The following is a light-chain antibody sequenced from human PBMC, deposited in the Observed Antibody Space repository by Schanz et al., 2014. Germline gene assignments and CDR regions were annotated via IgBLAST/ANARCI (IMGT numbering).Light chain of an antibody. CDR3: QQYHNSPPDT. CDR2: GAS. V-gene: IGKV3-20*01. Sequence: EIVLTQSPGTLSLSPGERATLSCRASQSVSSNLAWYQQRPGRAPRLLIYGASSRATGIPDRFSGSGSGTDFTLTISRLEPEDFAVYYCQQYHNSPPDTFGQGTKLEI. CDR1: QSVSSN. J-gene: IGKJ2*01.